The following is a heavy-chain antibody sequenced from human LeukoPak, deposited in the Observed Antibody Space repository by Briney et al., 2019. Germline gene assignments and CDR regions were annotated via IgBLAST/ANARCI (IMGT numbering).Heavy chain of an antibody. Sequence: GESLKISCKGSGYRFSSHWIGWVRQMPGKGLEWMGLIYPGDSDTRYNPSFQGQVTISADKSISTAYLQWSSLKASDTAMYYCARPITPTREYYFDYWGQGTLVTVSS. J-gene: IGHJ4*02. CDR1: GYRFSSHW. V-gene: IGHV5-51*01. D-gene: IGHD5-24*01. CDR2: IYPGDSDT. CDR3: ARPITPTREYYFDY.